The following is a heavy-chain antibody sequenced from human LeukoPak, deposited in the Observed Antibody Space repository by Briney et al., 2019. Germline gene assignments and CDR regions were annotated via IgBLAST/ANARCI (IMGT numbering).Heavy chain of an antibody. J-gene: IGHJ4*02. CDR2: IYTSGST. D-gene: IGHD2-21*01. Sequence: SETLSLTCTVSGYSISSGYYWGWIRQPAGKGLEWIGRIYTSGSTNYNPSLKSRVTMSVDTSKNQFSLKLSSVTAADTAVYYCARDRGETDYWGQGTLVTVSS. CDR1: GYSISSGYY. V-gene: IGHV4-4*07. CDR3: ARDRGETDY.